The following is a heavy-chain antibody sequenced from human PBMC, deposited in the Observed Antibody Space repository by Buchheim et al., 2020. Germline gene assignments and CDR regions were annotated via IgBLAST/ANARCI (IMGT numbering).Heavy chain of an antibody. CDR2: ICGSGGST. CDR1: GFTFSSYA. CDR3: AKSSLRFLGSPPDV. J-gene: IGHJ6*02. V-gene: IGHV3-23*01. Sequence: EVQLFESGGGLVQPGGSLRLPCAASGFTFSSYAMSWVRPAPGKGLEWVSAICGSGGSTYDADSLKGRFTSSRDNFKNTLYLQMNSLRAEDTAVYYCAKSSLRFLGSPPDVWGQGST. D-gene: IGHD3-3*01.